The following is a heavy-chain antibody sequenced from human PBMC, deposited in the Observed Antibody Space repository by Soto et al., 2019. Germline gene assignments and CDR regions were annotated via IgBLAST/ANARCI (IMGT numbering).Heavy chain of an antibody. CDR2: ISGSGGST. D-gene: IGHD6-13*01. Sequence: PGGSLRLSCAASGFTFSSYAMSWVRQAPGKGLEWVSAISGSGGSTYYADSVKGRFTISRDNSKNTLYLQMNSLRAEDTAVYYCAKSYSSSWFQSYYSYGMDVWGQGTTVTVS. J-gene: IGHJ6*02. CDR3: AKSYSSSWFQSYYSYGMDV. CDR1: GFTFSSYA. V-gene: IGHV3-23*01.